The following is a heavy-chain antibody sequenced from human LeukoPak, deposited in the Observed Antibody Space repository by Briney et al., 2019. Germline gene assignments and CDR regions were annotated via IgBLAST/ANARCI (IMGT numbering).Heavy chain of an antibody. D-gene: IGHD6-13*01. Sequence: SETLSLTCAVYGGSFSGYYWSWIRQPPGKGLEWIGEINHSGSTNYNPSLKSRVTISVDTSKNQFSLKLSSVTAADTAVYYCARGRVAAAATVLYYYYGMDVWGQGTTVTVSS. J-gene: IGHJ6*02. CDR3: ARGRVAAAATVLYYYYGMDV. CDR1: GGSFSGYY. V-gene: IGHV4-34*01. CDR2: INHSGST.